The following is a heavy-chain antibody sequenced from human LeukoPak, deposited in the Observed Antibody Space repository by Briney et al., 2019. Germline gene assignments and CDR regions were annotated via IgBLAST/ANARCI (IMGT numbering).Heavy chain of an antibody. Sequence: ASVKVSCKASGYTFTSYGLSWVRQAPGQGLEWMGWINPNSGGTNYAQKFQGRVTMTRDTSISTAYMELSRLRSDDTAVYYCAREASKYDSSGYPMGPWGQGTLVTVSS. D-gene: IGHD3-22*01. CDR1: GYTFTSYG. V-gene: IGHV1-2*02. CDR2: INPNSGGT. J-gene: IGHJ5*02. CDR3: AREASKYDSSGYPMGP.